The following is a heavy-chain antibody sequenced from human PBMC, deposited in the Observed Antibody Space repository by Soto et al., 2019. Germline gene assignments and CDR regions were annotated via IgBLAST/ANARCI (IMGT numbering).Heavy chain of an antibody. Sequence: GGSLRLSCAASGFTFSSYAMSWVRQAPGKGLEWVSAISGSGGSTYYADSVKGRFTISRDNSKNTLYLQMNSLRAEDTAVYYCAKTLGGYCSGGSCYFDYWGQGTLVTVSS. CDR1: GFTFSSYA. V-gene: IGHV3-23*01. CDR2: ISGSGGST. CDR3: AKTLGGYCSGGSCYFDY. J-gene: IGHJ4*02. D-gene: IGHD2-15*01.